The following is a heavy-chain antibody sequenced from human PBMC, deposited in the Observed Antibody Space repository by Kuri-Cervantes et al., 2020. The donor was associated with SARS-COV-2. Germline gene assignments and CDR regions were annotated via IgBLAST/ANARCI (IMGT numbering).Heavy chain of an antibody. CDR2: IYYSGST. V-gene: IGHV4-61*01. J-gene: IGHJ4*02. CDR3: ARTLDYYGSGTYCFDY. CDR1: GGSVSSGSHY. Sequence: SETLSLTCIVSGGSVSSGSHYWSWIRQPPGKGLEWIGYIYYSGSTKYNPSLKGRVTMPVDTSKNQFSLKLNSVTPADTAVYYCARTLDYYGSGTYCFDYWGQGTLVTVSS. D-gene: IGHD3-10*01.